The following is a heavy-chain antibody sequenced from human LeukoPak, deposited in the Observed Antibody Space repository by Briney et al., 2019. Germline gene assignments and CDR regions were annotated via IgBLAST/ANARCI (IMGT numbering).Heavy chain of an antibody. J-gene: IGHJ4*02. V-gene: IGHV3-30*03. CDR3: ARAEYGDYGWTYYFDY. Sequence: PGRSLRLSCAASGFTFSSYVMHWVRQAPGKGLEWVAGISYDGNNKYYAESVKGRFTISRDNSKNTLYLQMNSLRAEDTAVYYCARAEYGDYGWTYYFDYWGQGTLVTVSS. CDR1: GFTFSSYV. D-gene: IGHD4-17*01. CDR2: ISYDGNNK.